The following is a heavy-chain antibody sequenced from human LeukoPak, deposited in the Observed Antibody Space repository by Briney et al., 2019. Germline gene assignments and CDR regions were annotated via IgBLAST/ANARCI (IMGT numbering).Heavy chain of an antibody. CDR1: KLTISSYS. J-gene: IGHJ2*01. D-gene: IGHD6-13*01. CDR3: AKDLRGPAAGTWYFDL. Sequence: WGSLRLSCAASKLTISSYSMGWVRQAPGKGLEWVSAITGSGDTTYSSDSVKGRFTISRDNSKNTLYLQMNSLTAEDTALYYCAKDLRGPAAGTWYFDLWGRGTLVTVSS. V-gene: IGHV3-23*01. CDR2: ITGSGDTT.